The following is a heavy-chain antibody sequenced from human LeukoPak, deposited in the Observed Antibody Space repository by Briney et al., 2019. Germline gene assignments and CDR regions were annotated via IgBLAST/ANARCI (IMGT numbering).Heavy chain of an antibody. Sequence: ETLSLTCTVSGGSINSYYWSWIRQPPGKGLEWVANIKQDGSDKYYVDSVKGRFAISRDNSKNSLYLQMNSLRAEDTAVYYCARAGLYTSSGDSNDAFDMWGQGTMVTVSS. CDR3: ARAGLYTSSGDSNDAFDM. D-gene: IGHD6-6*01. CDR1: GGSINSYY. J-gene: IGHJ3*02. CDR2: IKQDGSDK. V-gene: IGHV3-7*01.